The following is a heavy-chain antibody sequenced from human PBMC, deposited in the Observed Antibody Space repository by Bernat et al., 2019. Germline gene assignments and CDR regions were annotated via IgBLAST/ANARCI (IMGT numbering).Heavy chain of an antibody. Sequence: QLQLQESGPGLVKPSETLSLTCTVSGDSISSSRYYWGWNRQPQGKGVEWIGSIYYSGSTYYNPSLNSRVTISVDTSNNHFSLRLSSVAAADTAVYYCAKMGLSAVPAAIHYWGRGTLVTVSS. CDR2: IYYSGST. CDR1: GDSISSSRYY. D-gene: IGHD2-2*01. CDR3: AKMGLSAVPAAIHY. V-gene: IGHV4-39*02. J-gene: IGHJ4*02.